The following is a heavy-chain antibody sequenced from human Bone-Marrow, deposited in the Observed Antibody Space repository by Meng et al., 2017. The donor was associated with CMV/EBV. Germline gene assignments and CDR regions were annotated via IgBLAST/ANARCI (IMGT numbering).Heavy chain of an antibody. V-gene: IGHV3-7*01. CDR1: GFTFSSYC. CDR3: ARVSSEDFWSGRYPSGCYGMDV. J-gene: IGHJ6*02. D-gene: IGHD3-3*01. Sequence: GESLKISCAASGFTFSSYCMTWVRQAPGKGLEWVANIKQDGSDKYYVDSVRGRFTISRDNAKNSLYLQMNSLRVEDTAVYYCARVSSEDFWSGRYPSGCYGMDVWGQGTTVTVSS. CDR2: IKQDGSDK.